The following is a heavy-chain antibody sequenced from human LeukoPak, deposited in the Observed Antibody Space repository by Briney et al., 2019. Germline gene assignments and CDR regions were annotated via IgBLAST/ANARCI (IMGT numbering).Heavy chain of an antibody. V-gene: IGHV3-30-3*01. D-gene: IGHD2-2*01. CDR1: GFTFSSYA. CDR3: ARDRRYCSSTSCYSNWFDP. J-gene: IGHJ5*02. CDR2: ISYDGSNK. Sequence: GGSLRLSCAASGFTFSSYAMHWVRQAPGKGLEWVAVISYDGSNKYCADSVKGRFTISRDNSKNTLYLQMNSLRAEDTAVYYCARDRRYCSSTSCYSNWFDPWGQGTLVTVSS.